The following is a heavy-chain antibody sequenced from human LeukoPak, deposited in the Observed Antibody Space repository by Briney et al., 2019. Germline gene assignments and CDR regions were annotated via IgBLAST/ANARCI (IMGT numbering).Heavy chain of an antibody. CDR1: GGSFSGYY. CDR3: AGGSRYCSGGSCYSGSGGYYYYYMDV. D-gene: IGHD2-15*01. CDR2: INHSGST. Sequence: SETLSLTCAVYGGSFSGYYWSWIRQPPGKGLEWIGEINHSGSTNYNPSLKSRVTISVDTSKNQFSLKLSSVTAADTAVYYCAGGSRYCSGGSCYSGSGGYYYYYMDVWGKGTTVTVSS. J-gene: IGHJ6*03. V-gene: IGHV4-34*01.